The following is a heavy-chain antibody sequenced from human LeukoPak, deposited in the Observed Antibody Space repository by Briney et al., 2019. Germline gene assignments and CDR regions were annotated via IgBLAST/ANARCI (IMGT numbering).Heavy chain of an antibody. Sequence: GGSLRLSCAVYGFTFSSYWMNWVRQAPGKGLEWVANIKQDGSEKYYVDSVKGRFTISRDNAKNSLYLQMNSLRAEDTAVYYCARKSHPRCTNGVCYRVDYWGQGTLVTVSS. CDR1: GFTFSSYW. D-gene: IGHD2-8*01. J-gene: IGHJ4*02. CDR3: ARKSHPRCTNGVCYRVDY. CDR2: IKQDGSEK. V-gene: IGHV3-7*01.